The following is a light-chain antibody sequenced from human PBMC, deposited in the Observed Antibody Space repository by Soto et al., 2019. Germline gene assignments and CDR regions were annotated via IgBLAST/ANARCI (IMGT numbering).Light chain of an antibody. Sequence: DIAMNQSPSTLSASPGDRATITCRASQSIRSSLAWYQQKPGQAPRLLIYDASNLATGLPARFSGSGSGTEFTLTISSLQPDDVATYYCQQNNSSRTFGQGTKVDIK. V-gene: IGKV1-5*01. CDR2: DAS. CDR1: QSIRSS. CDR3: QQNNSSRT. J-gene: IGKJ1*01.